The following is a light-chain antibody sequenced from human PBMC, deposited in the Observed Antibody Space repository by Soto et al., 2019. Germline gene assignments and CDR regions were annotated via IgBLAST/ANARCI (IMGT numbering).Light chain of an antibody. CDR3: SSYTRSSTFV. Sequence: QSVLTQPASVSGSPGQSITISCTGTSSDVGAYTYVSWYQQHPDKAPKLMIYHVSNRPSGVSSRFSGSKSGNTASLTISGLQAEDEAVYYFSSYTRSSTFVFGTGTKVTVL. CDR1: SSDVGAYTY. CDR2: HVS. J-gene: IGLJ1*01. V-gene: IGLV2-14*01.